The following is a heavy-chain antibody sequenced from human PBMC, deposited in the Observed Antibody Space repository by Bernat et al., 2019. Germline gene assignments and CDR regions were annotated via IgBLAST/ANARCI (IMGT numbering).Heavy chain of an antibody. CDR3: AREAAVAGLYYFDS. J-gene: IGHJ4*02. CDR1: GFTFSSYA. CDR2: ISYDGSNK. V-gene: IGHV3-30-3*01. Sequence: QVQLVESGGGVVQPGRSLRLSCAASGFTFSSYAMHWVRQAPGKGLEWVAVISYDGSNKYYADSVKGRVTISRDNSKNTLYLQMNSLRAEDTAVYYCAREAAVAGLYYFDSWGQGTLVTVSS. D-gene: IGHD6-19*01.